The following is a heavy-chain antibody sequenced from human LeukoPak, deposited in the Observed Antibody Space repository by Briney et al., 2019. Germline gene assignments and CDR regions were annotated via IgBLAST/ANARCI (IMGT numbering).Heavy chain of an antibody. CDR3: ARGFGGYCSSTSCYLGY. J-gene: IGHJ4*02. Sequence: SETLSLTCTVSGGSISSSSYYWGWIRQPPGKGLEWIGSIYHSGSTYYNPSLKSRVTISVDTSKNQFSLKLSSVTAADTAVYYCARGFGGYCSSTSCYLGYWGQGTLVTVSS. CDR2: IYHSGST. D-gene: IGHD2-2*01. CDR1: GGSISSSSYY. V-gene: IGHV4-39*07.